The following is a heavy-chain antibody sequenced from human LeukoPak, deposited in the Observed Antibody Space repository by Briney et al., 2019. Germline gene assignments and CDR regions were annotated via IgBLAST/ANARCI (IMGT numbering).Heavy chain of an antibody. D-gene: IGHD1-26*01. V-gene: IGHV4-4*02. CDR3: ARVAAGKYFDY. CDR2: IYHSGST. J-gene: IGHJ4*02. Sequence: PSETLSLTCAVSGGSITSSNWWSWVRQPPGKGLEWIGEIYHSGSTNYNPSLKSRVIISVDKPKNQFSLKLSSVTAADTAVYYCARVAAGKYFDYWGQGTLVTVSS. CDR1: GGSITSSNW.